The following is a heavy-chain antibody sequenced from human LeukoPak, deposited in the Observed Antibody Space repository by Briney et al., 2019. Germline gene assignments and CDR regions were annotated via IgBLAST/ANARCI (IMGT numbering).Heavy chain of an antibody. CDR1: GFTFSSYG. V-gene: IGHV3-30*03. CDR3: ARDGIPGYYYYMDV. J-gene: IGHJ6*03. Sequence: GGSLRLSCAASGFTFSSYGMHWVRQAPGKGLEWVAVISYDGSNKYYADSVKGRFTISRDNSKNTLYLQMNSLRAEDTAVYYCARDGIPGYYYYMDVWGKGTTVTISS. D-gene: IGHD5-18*01. CDR2: ISYDGSNK.